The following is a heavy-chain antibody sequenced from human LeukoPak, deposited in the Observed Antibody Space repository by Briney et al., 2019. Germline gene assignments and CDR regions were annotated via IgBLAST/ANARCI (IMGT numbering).Heavy chain of an antibody. CDR1: GDSVSSNSAA. CDR3: ARLFTMVRGPYVYYYYGMDV. J-gene: IGHJ6*04. V-gene: IGHV6-1*01. Sequence: SQTLSLTCALSGDSVSSNSAAWHWIRQSPSRGLEWLVRTYYRYKLYNDYAGSVKSRITINPDTSKNQFSLQLNSVTPEDTAVYYCARLFTMVRGPYVYYYYGMDVWGKGTTVTVSS. CDR2: TYYRYKLYN. D-gene: IGHD3-10*01.